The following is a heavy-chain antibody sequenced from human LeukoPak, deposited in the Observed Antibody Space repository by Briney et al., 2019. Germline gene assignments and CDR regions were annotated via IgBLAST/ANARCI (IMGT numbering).Heavy chain of an antibody. CDR2: INHSGST. V-gene: IGHV4-34*01. D-gene: IGHD1-26*01. Sequence: SETLSLTCAVSGGSFSGYYWSWIRQPPGKGLEWIGEINHSGSTNDNPSLESRVSMSIDTSNNQMSLKLTSVTAADTAFYYCTRESGAFSPFGFWGQGTLVTVSS. CDR3: TRESGAFSPFGF. J-gene: IGHJ4*02. CDR1: GGSFSGYY.